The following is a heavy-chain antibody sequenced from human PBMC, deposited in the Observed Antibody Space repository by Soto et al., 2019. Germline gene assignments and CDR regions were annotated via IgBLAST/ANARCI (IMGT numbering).Heavy chain of an antibody. V-gene: IGHV4-59*01. J-gene: IGHJ5*02. CDR2: IYYSGST. D-gene: IGHD3-9*01. CDR1: GGSISSYY. Sequence: WETLSLTCTVSGGSISSYYWSWIRQPPGKGLEWIGYIYYSGSTNYNPSLKSRVTISVDTSKNQFSLKLSSVTAADTAVYYCARGAIRLRYFDWSFFDPWGQGTLVTVSS. CDR3: ARGAIRLRYFDWSFFDP.